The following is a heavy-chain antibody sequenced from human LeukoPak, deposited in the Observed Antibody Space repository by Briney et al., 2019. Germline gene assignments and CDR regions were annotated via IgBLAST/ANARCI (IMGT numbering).Heavy chain of an antibody. CDR1: GGSISSRSYF. CDR2: IYYSGST. Sequence: SETLSLTCTVSGGSISSRSYFWGWIRQSPGKGLEWIGNIYYSGSTHYNPSLKSRVTISVDTSKNEFSLKLSSVTAADTAVYYCARAYHSSWYLNWFDPWGQGTLVTVSS. D-gene: IGHD6-13*01. J-gene: IGHJ5*02. CDR3: ARAYHSSWYLNWFDP. V-gene: IGHV4-39*07.